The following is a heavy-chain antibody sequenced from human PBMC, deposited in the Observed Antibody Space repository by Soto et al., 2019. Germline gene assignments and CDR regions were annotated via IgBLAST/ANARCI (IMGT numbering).Heavy chain of an antibody. J-gene: IGHJ6*02. CDR1: GGTFSSYA. CDR3: ASHSGSSPEGRYYYGMDV. V-gene: IGHV1-69*12. Sequence: QVQLVQSGAEVKKPGSSVKVSCKASGGTFSSYAISWVRQAPGQGVEWMGGIIPIFGTADYAQKFQGRVTITADESTSTAYMELSSLRSEGTAVYYCASHSGSSPEGRYYYGMDVWGQGTTVTVSS. CDR2: IIPIFGTA. D-gene: IGHD1-26*01.